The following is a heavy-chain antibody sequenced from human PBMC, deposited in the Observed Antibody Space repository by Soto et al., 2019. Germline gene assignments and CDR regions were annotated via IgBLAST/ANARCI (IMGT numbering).Heavy chain of an antibody. J-gene: IGHJ3*02. CDR1: GFTFSSYG. D-gene: IGHD1-26*01. CDR2: ISYDGSNK. Sequence: PGGSLRLSCAASGFTFSSYGMHWVRQAPGKGLEWVAVISYDGSNKYYADSVKGRFTISRDNSKNTLYLQMNSLRAEDTAVYYCARGSSTAPDAFDIWGQGTMVTVSS. CDR3: ARGSSTAPDAFDI. V-gene: IGHV3-30*03.